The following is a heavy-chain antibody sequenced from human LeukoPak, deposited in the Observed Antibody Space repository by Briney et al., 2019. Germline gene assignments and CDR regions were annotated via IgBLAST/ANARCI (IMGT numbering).Heavy chain of an antibody. J-gene: IGHJ4*02. V-gene: IGHV4-59*08. Sequence: SETLSLTCTVSGGPISSYYWSWIRQPPGKGLEWIGYIYYSGGTNYNPSLKSRVTISVDTSKNQFSLKLSSVTAADTAVYYCARSDGGRSDYWGQGTLVTVSS. CDR2: IYYSGGT. D-gene: IGHD1-26*01. CDR1: GGPISSYY. CDR3: ARSDGGRSDY.